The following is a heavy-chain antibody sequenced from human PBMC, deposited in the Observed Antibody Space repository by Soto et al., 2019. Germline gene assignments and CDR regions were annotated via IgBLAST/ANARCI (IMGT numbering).Heavy chain of an antibody. CDR3: ALVGDIVVVVAATPSAFDI. CDR2: MNPNSGNT. CDR1: GYTFTSYD. V-gene: IGHV1-8*01. Sequence: ASVKVSCKASGYTFTSYDINWVRQATGQRLEWMGWMNPNSGNTGYAQKFQGRVTMTRNTSISTAYMELSSLRSEDTAVYYCALVGDIVVVVAATPSAFDIWGQGTMVTVSS. D-gene: IGHD2-15*01. J-gene: IGHJ3*02.